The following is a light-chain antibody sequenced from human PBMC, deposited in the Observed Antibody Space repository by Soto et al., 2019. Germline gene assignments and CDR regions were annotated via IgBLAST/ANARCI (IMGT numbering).Light chain of an antibody. V-gene: IGKV3-20*01. J-gene: IGKJ4*01. CDR2: GGS. CDR1: QSVSSTY. Sequence: EIVLTQSPGTLSLSPGERATLSCRASQSVSSTYLAWYQQRPGQAPRILIYGGSSRATGIPDRFSGSGSVTDFTLTISRLEPEDFAVYYWQQYASAPPTFGGGTKVEIK. CDR3: QQYASAPPT.